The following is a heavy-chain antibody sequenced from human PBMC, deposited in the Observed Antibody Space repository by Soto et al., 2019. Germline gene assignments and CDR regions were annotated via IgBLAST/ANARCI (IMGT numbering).Heavy chain of an antibody. CDR2: INAVNGNT. CDR3: AREGDQYNYDYGLDF. Sequence: QVLLVQSGAEVRKPGASVKFSCKASGYTFTRFAIHWVRQAPGQGLEWMGWINAVNGNTRYSQKFQGRATLTLDTSADTAYMEVSSLTSGVTATYYCAREGDQYNYDYGLDFWGQGTLLTVSS. J-gene: IGHJ4*02. CDR1: GYTFTRFA. V-gene: IGHV1-3*01. D-gene: IGHD5-12*01.